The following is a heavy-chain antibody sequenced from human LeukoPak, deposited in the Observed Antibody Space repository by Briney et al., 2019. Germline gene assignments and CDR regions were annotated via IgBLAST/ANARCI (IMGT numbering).Heavy chain of an antibody. CDR3: ARRAPPSCGYYYFDY. Sequence: ASVKVSCKASGYTFSSYYMQWVRQAPGRGLEWVAIIIPSGGSTSYAQTVQGRVTMTRDTSTSTVYMELSSRRSEDTAVYYRARRAPPSCGYYYFDYWGQGTLVTVSS. J-gene: IGHJ4*02. CDR1: GYTFSSYY. V-gene: IGHV1-46*04. CDR2: IIPSGGST. D-gene: IGHD3-22*01.